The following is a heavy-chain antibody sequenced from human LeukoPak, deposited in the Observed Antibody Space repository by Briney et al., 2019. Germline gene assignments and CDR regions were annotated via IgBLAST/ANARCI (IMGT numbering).Heavy chain of an antibody. CDR1: GGSISIYY. D-gene: IGHD6-13*01. V-gene: IGHV4-59*01. Sequence: SETLSLTCTVSGGSISIYYWNWIRQPPGKGLEWIGYIYYGGSTNYNSSLKSRVTLSLDTSKNQFSLKLSSVTAADTAVYYCARGQQLTYYYYYYYMDVWGKGTTVTVSS. CDR3: ARGQQLTYYYYYYYMDV. CDR2: IYYGGST. J-gene: IGHJ6*03.